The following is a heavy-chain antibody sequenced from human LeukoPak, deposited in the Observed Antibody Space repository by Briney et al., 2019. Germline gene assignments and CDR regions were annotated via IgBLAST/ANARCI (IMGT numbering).Heavy chain of an antibody. J-gene: IGHJ4*02. CDR1: GFTFNTYT. CDR2: ISSSSSHI. V-gene: IGHV3-21*01. D-gene: IGHD3-10*01. CDR3: ARDGGAYGLDY. Sequence: GGSLRLSCAASGFTFNTYTMNWVRQAPGKGLEWVSFISSSSSHIYYADSVRGRFTISRDNAKNSLFLQMNSLRPEDTAVYYCARDGGAYGLDYWGQGTPVTVSS.